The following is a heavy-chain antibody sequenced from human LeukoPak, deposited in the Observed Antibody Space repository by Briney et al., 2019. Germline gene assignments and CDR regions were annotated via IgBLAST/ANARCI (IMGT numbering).Heavy chain of an antibody. D-gene: IGHD2-21*01. J-gene: IGHJ6*02. Sequence: GGSLRLSCAASGFTFSSYAMSWVRQTPGKGLEWVSIISGSAGTTYYADSVKGRFTVSRDNSKNTLYLQMNSLRAEDTAVYYCAKEDWRMDVWGQGTTVTVSS. V-gene: IGHV3-23*01. CDR2: ISGSAGTT. CDR1: GFTFSSYA. CDR3: AKEDWRMDV.